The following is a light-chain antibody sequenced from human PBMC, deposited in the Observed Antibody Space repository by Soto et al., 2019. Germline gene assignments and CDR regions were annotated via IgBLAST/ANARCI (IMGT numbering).Light chain of an antibody. CDR2: DVS. CDR1: RSDVGVYNY. Sequence: QSVLTQPRSVSASPGQSVTLSCTGSRSDVGVYNYVSWYQQHPGKAPKLMIYDVSKRPSGVPGRFSGSKSGNTASLTISGLQAEDEADYYCCSYGGGYTPLVFGGRTKVTVL. CDR3: CSYGGGYTPLV. V-gene: IGLV2-11*01. J-gene: IGLJ2*01.